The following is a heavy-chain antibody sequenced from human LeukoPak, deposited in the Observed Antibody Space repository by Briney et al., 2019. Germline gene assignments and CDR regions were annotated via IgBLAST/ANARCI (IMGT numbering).Heavy chain of an antibody. CDR1: GGSISSYY. CDR3: ARAGLYEYYFDY. J-gene: IGHJ4*02. D-gene: IGHD5/OR15-5a*01. CDR2: IYYSWST. Sequence: TSETLSLTCTVSGGSISSYYWSWIRQPPGKGLEWIGYIYYSWSTNYNPSLKSRVTISVDTSKNQFSLKLSSVTAADTAVYYCARAGLYEYYFDYWGQGTLVTVSS. V-gene: IGHV4-59*01.